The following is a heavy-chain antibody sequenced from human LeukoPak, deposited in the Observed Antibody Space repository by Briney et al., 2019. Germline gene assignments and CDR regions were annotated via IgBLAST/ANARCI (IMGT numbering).Heavy chain of an antibody. CDR3: AKLSGWYTLYYFDY. CDR2: TRNKANSYTT. Sequence: PGGSLRLSCAASGFTFSDHYMEWVRQAPGKGLEWVGRTRNKANSYTTEYAASVKGRFTISRDDSKNSLYLQMNSLRAEDTAVYYCAKLSGWYTLYYFDYWGQGTLVTVSS. V-gene: IGHV3-72*01. J-gene: IGHJ4*02. D-gene: IGHD6-19*01. CDR1: GFTFSDHY.